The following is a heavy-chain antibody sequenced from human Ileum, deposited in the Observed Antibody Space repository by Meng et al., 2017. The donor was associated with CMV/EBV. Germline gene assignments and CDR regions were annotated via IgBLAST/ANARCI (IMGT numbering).Heavy chain of an antibody. V-gene: IGHV3-7*01. CDR2: IKQDGSEK. CDR1: GFTFNNYE. CDR3: ARNARGSGY. Sequence: GGSLRLSCAASGFTFNNYEVNWVRQAPGKGLEWVANIKQDGSEKYYVDSVKGRFTISRDNAKNSLFLQMNSLRAEDTAMYYCARNARGSGYWGQGTLVTVSS. J-gene: IGHJ4*02. D-gene: IGHD3-10*01.